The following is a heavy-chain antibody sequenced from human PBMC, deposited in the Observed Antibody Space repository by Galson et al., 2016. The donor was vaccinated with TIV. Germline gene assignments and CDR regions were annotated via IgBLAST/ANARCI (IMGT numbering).Heavy chain of an antibody. CDR3: ATARLGIFNYFDS. V-gene: IGHV1-24*01. Sequence: VKVSCKVSGYTLSDLSMHWVRQAPGKGLEWMGGFDPENDRAIYAQRFKGRVTMTDDTSTDASSLELRRLRSDDTAAYFCATARLGIFNYFDSWGQGTLVTVSS. CDR1: GYTLSDLS. J-gene: IGHJ4*02. D-gene: IGHD3-9*01. CDR2: FDPENDRA.